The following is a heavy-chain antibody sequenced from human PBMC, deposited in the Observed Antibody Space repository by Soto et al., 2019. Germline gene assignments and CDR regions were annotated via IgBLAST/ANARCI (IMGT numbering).Heavy chain of an antibody. Sequence: EVQLVESGGGSVQPGGSLRLSCVASGITFSGYWMHWVRQVPGKGLVWVARVDSDGSGTSYADSVKGRFTISRDNAKNTLYLQMSSLRVEDTAVYYCATVFEHWGQGIPVTGSS. V-gene: IGHV3-74*01. CDR1: GITFSGYW. J-gene: IGHJ4*02. CDR2: VDSDGSGT. CDR3: ATVFEH.